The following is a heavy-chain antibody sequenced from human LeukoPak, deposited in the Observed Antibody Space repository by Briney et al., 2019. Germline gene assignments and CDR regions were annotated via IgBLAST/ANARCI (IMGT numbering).Heavy chain of an antibody. CDR1: GFTFSSYW. Sequence: GGSLILSCAASGFTFSSYWMHWVRQAPGKGLVWVSRINSDGSSTSYADSVKGRFTISRDNAKNTLYLQMNSLRAEDTAVYYCAREESTVTDGFDIWGQGTMVTVSS. CDR3: AREESTVTDGFDI. D-gene: IGHD4-17*01. J-gene: IGHJ3*02. V-gene: IGHV3-74*01. CDR2: INSDGSST.